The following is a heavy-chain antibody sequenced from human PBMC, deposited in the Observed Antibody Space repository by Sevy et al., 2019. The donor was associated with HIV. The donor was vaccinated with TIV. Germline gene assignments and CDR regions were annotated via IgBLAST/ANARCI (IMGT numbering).Heavy chain of an antibody. CDR3: AREGCTRPHDY. D-gene: IGHD2-8*01. V-gene: IGHV3-23*01. CDR2: LSFGCGKI. Sequence: GGSLRLSCAVSGFNFNIYSMSWVRQAPGKGLEWVSTLSFGCGKINYADSVKGRFIISTDDSKNTLYLQMNSLRAEATAVYFCAREGCTRPHDYWGQGTLVTVSS. CDR1: GFNFNIYS. J-gene: IGHJ4*02.